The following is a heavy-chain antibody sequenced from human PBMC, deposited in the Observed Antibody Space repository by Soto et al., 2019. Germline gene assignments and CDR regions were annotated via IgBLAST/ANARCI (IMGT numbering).Heavy chain of an antibody. Sequence: QVQLQESGPGLVRPSETLSLTCGVSGDSINSHYWSWIRQPPGKGLEWIGFIYYSGSTKYNPSLESRITRPVDTSKNQFPLTLSSVTTADTAVYYCARESAGSGQNNWFDPWGQGTLVTVSS. CDR2: IYYSGST. CDR1: GDSINSHY. J-gene: IGHJ5*02. CDR3: ARESAGSGQNNWFDP. D-gene: IGHD3-10*01. V-gene: IGHV4-59*11.